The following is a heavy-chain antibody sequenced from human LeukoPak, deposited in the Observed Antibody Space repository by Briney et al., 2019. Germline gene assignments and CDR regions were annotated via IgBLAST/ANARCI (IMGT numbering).Heavy chain of an antibody. CDR1: GFTFSSYE. D-gene: IGHD3-3*01. Sequence: PGGSLRLSCAASGFTFSSYEMNWVRQAPGKVLEWVSYISSSGSTIYYADSVKGRFTISRDNAKNSLYLQMNSLRAEDTAVYYCARDADFWSGSYYFDYWGQGTLVTVSS. CDR2: ISSSGSTI. CDR3: ARDADFWSGSYYFDY. V-gene: IGHV3-48*03. J-gene: IGHJ4*02.